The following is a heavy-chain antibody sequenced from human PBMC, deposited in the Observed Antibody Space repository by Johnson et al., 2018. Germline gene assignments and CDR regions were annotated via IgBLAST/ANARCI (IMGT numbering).Heavy chain of an antibody. CDR1: GFTFSGSA. Sequence: EVQLLETGGGLVQPGGSLKLSCAASGFTFSGSAMHWVRQASGKGLEWVGRIRSKANNYATAYAASVKGRFTVSRDDSKHTAFLQMNSLKTEDTAVYYCTSDPDLGGGGGDDAFDIWGQGTMVTVSS. CDR2: IRSKANNYAT. D-gene: IGHD2-21*01. CDR3: TSDPDLGGGGGDDAFDI. V-gene: IGHV3-73*02. J-gene: IGHJ3*02.